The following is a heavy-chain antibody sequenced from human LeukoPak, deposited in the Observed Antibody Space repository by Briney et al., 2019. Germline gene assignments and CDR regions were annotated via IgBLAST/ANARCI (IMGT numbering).Heavy chain of an antibody. CDR1: GGSISSYY. Sequence: SETLSLTCTVSGGSISSYYWSWIRQPPGKGLEWIGYIYYSGSTNYNPSFKSRVTISVDTSKNQFSLKLSSVTAADTAVYYCARVLVASSTYENWFDPWGQGTLVTVSS. V-gene: IGHV4-59*01. CDR3: ARVLVASSTYENWFDP. CDR2: IYYSGST. J-gene: IGHJ5*02. D-gene: IGHD2-8*02.